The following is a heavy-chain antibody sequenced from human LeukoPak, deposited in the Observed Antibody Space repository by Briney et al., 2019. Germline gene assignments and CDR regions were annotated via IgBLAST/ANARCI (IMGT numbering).Heavy chain of an antibody. Sequence: SETLSLTCAVYGGSFSGYYWSWIRQPPGKGLEWIGEINHSGSTNYNPSLKSRVTISVDTSKSQFSLKLSSVTAADTAVYYCARVRGRDFDYWGQGTLVTVSS. D-gene: IGHD3-10*01. CDR1: GGSFSGYY. J-gene: IGHJ4*02. CDR2: INHSGST. CDR3: ARVRGRDFDY. V-gene: IGHV4-34*01.